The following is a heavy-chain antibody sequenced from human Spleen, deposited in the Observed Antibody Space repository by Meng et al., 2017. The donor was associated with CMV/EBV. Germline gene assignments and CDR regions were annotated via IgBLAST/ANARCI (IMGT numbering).Heavy chain of an antibody. J-gene: IGHJ3*02. CDR3: ARAACNTSSCYRYPFDI. Sequence: GESLKISCAASGFTFNNYGMHWVRQAPGKGLEWVAFIGHDGSNEYYADSVKGRFTISRDNAKNSLFLQMNSLRAEDTAVYYCARAACNTSSCYRYPFDIWGPGTMVTVSS. CDR2: IGHDGSNE. CDR1: GFTFNNYG. D-gene: IGHD2-2*02. V-gene: IGHV3-30*02.